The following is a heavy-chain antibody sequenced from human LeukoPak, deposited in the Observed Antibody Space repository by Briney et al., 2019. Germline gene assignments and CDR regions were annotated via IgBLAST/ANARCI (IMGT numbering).Heavy chain of an antibody. CDR3: AKGRTWAAGIFDY. D-gene: IGHD6-13*01. CDR1: RGSISSDY. CDR2: MYNSGST. Sequence: PSETLSLTCTVSRGSISSDYWSWIPQPPRKGLEWIVYMYNSGSTNYNPSLKSRVTISVDMSKYQLSLRMSSVTAADTARYHCAKGRTWAAGIFDYWGQGNLVTVSS. J-gene: IGHJ4*02. V-gene: IGHV4-59*01.